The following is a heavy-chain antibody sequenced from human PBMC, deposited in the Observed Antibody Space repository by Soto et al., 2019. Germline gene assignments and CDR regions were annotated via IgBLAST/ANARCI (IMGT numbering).Heavy chain of an antibody. Sequence: QVQLQESGPGLVKPSETLSLTCTVSGGSISSYYWSWIRQPPGKGLEWIGYIYYSGSTNYNPSLKRRVTISVDTSKNQFSLKLSSVTAADTAVYYCARQAQGSGYEFNWFDPWGQGTLVTVSS. J-gene: IGHJ5*02. CDR2: IYYSGST. V-gene: IGHV4-59*08. D-gene: IGHD5-12*01. CDR3: ARQAQGSGYEFNWFDP. CDR1: GGSISSYY.